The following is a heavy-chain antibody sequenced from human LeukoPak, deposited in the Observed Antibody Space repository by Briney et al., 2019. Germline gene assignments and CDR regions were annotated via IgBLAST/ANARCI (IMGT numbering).Heavy chain of an antibody. CDR1: GGSISSGDYY. CDR2: ISYSGTT. V-gene: IGHV4-39*01. CDR3: ASRHSNY. J-gene: IGHJ4*02. Sequence: SETLSLTCTVSGGSISSGDYYWSWIRQPPGKGLEWIGGISYSGTTYYNSSLKSRVTISVDTSKNQFSLKLSSVTAADTAVYYCASRHSNYWGQGTLVTVSS. D-gene: IGHD5-18*01.